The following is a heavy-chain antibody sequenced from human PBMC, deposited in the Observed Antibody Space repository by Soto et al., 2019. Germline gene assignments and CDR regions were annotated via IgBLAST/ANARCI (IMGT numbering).Heavy chain of an antibody. CDR3: ARESRLRSGGDY. V-gene: IGHV3-66*01. D-gene: IGHD3-3*01. CDR2: VYSNGAR. CDR1: GFTVTSSY. Sequence: EVLLVESGGGLVQPGGSLRLSCAASGFTVTSSYMSWVRQAPGKGLECVSLVYSNGARYYADSVKGRFTISRDTFRNTLDLQMNSVRAEDSAVYYCARESRLRSGGDYWGQGTLVTVSS. J-gene: IGHJ4*02.